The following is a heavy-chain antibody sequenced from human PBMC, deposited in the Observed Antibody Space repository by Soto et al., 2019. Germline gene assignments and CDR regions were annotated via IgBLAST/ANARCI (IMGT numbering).Heavy chain of an antibody. CDR1: GSTFTSYY. Sequence: ASVKVSCKASGSTFTSYYMHWVRQAPGQGLEWMGIINPGGGTSYAQKFQGRVTMTRDTSTSTVYMELSSLRSEDTAVYYCARVYFSGGRSSGIDTWGQGDLLTLSS. J-gene: IGHJ4*02. CDR3: ARVYFSGGRSSGIDT. D-gene: IGHD2-15*01. CDR2: INPGGGT. V-gene: IGHV1-46*01.